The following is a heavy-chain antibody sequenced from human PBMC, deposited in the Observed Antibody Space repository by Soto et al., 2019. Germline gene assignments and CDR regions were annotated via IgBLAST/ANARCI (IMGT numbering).Heavy chain of an antibody. CDR2: IWYDGSNK. CDR1: GFTFSSYG. D-gene: IGHD2-2*01. Sequence: GGSLRLSCAASGFTFSSYGMHWVRRAPGKGLEWVAVIWYDGSNKYYADSVKGRFTISRDNSKNTLYLQMNSLRAEDTAVYYCARAQVPAAMAAFDYWGQGTLVTVSS. J-gene: IGHJ4*02. V-gene: IGHV3-33*01. CDR3: ARAQVPAAMAAFDY.